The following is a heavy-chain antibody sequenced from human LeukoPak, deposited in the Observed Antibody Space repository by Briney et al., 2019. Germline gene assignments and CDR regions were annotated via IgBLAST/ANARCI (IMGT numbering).Heavy chain of an antibody. V-gene: IGHV4-34*01. Sequence: PEGLSLTCAVSGGSFRGDYRSWIRQPPGKGLEWSGEINHSGSTNYNPSLKSRVTISVDTSKNQFSLKLSSVTAADTAVYHCARGPRRAAAAPEYWGQGTLVTVSS. CDR2: INHSGST. CDR3: ARGPRRAAAAPEY. CDR1: GGSFRGDY. J-gene: IGHJ4*02. D-gene: IGHD6-13*01.